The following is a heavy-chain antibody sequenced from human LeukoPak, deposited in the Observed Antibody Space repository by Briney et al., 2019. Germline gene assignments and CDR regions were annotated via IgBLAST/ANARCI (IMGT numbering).Heavy chain of an antibody. CDR2: ISYDGSNK. CDR1: GFTFSSYG. Sequence: PGGSLRLSCAASGFTFSSYGMHWVRQAPGKELEWVAVISYDGSNKYYADSVKGRFTISRDNSKNTLYLQMNSLRAKDTAVYYCASLTYCSSTSCYADDYWGQGTLVTVSS. V-gene: IGHV3-30*03. D-gene: IGHD2-2*01. CDR3: ASLTYCSSTSCYADDY. J-gene: IGHJ4*02.